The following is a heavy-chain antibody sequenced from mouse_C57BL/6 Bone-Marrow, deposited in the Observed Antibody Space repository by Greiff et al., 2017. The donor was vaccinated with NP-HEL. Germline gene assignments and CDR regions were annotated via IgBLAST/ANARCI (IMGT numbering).Heavy chain of an antibody. D-gene: IGHD1-1*01. J-gene: IGHJ1*03. CDR2: IWRGGST. CDR1: GFSLTSYG. CDR3: APFYYYGSSHHWYFDV. V-gene: IGHV2-5*01. Sequence: QVQLKESGPGLVQPSQSLSITCTVSGFSLTSYGVHWVRQSPGKGLEWLGVIWRGGSTDYNAAFMSRLSITKDNSKSQVFFKMNSLQADDTAIYYCAPFYYYGSSHHWYFDVWGTGTTVTVSS.